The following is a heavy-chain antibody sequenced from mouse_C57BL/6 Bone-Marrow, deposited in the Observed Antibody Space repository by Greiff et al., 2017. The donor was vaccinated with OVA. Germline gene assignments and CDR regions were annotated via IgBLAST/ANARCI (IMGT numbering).Heavy chain of an antibody. Sequence: EVMLVESGGGLVQPGGSLSLSCAASGFTFTDYYMSWVRQPPGKALEWLGFIRNKANGYTTEYSASVKGRFTISRDNSQSILYLQMNALRAEDSATYYCARYLYYGNNYYAMDYWGQGTSVTVSS. CDR1: GFTFTDYY. D-gene: IGHD2-1*01. J-gene: IGHJ4*01. CDR3: ARYLYYGNNYYAMDY. V-gene: IGHV7-3*01. CDR2: IRNKANGYTT.